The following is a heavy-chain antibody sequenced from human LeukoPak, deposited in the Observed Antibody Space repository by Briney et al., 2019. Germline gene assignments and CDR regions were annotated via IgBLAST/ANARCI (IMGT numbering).Heavy chain of an antibody. Sequence: GESLKISCKGSGYSFTSYWIGWVRQMPGKGLEWMGIIYPGDSDTRYSPSFQGQVTISADKSISTAYLQWSSLKASDTAMYCCARPLHYPNALVYAFDIWGQGTMVTVSS. V-gene: IGHV5-51*01. J-gene: IGHJ3*02. D-gene: IGHD2-8*01. CDR1: GYSFTSYW. CDR2: IYPGDSDT. CDR3: ARPLHYPNALVYAFDI.